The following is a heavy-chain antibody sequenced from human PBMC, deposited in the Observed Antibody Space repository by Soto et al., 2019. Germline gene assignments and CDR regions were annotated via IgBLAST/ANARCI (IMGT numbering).Heavy chain of an antibody. CDR1: GGSISSYY. Sequence: PSETLSLTCTVSGGSISSYYWSWIRQPPGKGLEWIGYIYYSASTNYSPSLKSRVTISVDTSKNQFSLKLSSVTAADTAVYYCARHVPLDNWLDPWGQGTLVTVSS. V-gene: IGHV4-59*08. CDR2: IYYSAST. J-gene: IGHJ5*02. CDR3: ARHVPLDNWLDP.